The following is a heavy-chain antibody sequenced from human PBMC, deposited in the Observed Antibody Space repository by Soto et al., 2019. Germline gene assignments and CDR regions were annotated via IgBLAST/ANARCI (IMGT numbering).Heavy chain of an antibody. D-gene: IGHD2-21*02. CDR3: ATPGGRDFNAFDV. J-gene: IGHJ3*01. Sequence: PGESLKISCKGSGYTFTRNWIGWVRQMPGKGLEWVGIIFPIDSDTRYSPSSQGQVTISADNSISTAYLQWSSLKASDTAIYYCATPGGRDFNAFDVWGQGTMVTVS. CDR2: IFPIDSDT. V-gene: IGHV5-51*01. CDR1: GYTFTRNW.